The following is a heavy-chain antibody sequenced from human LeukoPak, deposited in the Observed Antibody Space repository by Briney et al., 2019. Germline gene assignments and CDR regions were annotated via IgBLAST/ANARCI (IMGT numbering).Heavy chain of an antibody. J-gene: IGHJ4*02. Sequence: TASETLSLTCAVYGGSFSGYYWGWIRQPPGKGLEWVGEINHSGSTNYNPSLKSRVTISEDTSKNQFSLKLSSVTTADTAVYYCARGRSVWGQGTLVTVSS. V-gene: IGHV4-34*01. CDR3: ARGRSV. CDR1: GGSFSGYY. CDR2: INHSGST.